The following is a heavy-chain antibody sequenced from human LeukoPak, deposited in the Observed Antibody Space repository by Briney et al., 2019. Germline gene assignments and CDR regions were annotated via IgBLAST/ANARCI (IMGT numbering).Heavy chain of an antibody. CDR3: AKAGGPAKYYFDY. J-gene: IGHJ4*02. CDR1: GFTFSSYG. D-gene: IGHD6-25*01. Sequence: QPGPSLRLSCAASGFTFSSYGVHWVRQAPGKGLEWVAVIWYDGSNKYYADSVKGRFTISRDNSKNTLYLQMNSLRAEDTAVYYCAKAGGPAKYYFDYWGQGTLVTVSS. CDR2: IWYDGSNK. V-gene: IGHV3-33*06.